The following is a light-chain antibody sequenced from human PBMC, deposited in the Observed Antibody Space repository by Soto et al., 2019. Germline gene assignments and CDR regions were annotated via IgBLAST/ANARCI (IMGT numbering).Light chain of an antibody. Sequence: EIVLTQSPGTLSLSPGERATLSCRASQSVSSSYLAWYQQKPGQAPRPLIYAASSRATGIPDRFSGSGSGTDFTLTISRLEPEDFAVYYCQQYGTSPRTFGQGTKVDIK. CDR1: QSVSSSY. J-gene: IGKJ1*01. V-gene: IGKV3-20*01. CDR2: AAS. CDR3: QQYGTSPRT.